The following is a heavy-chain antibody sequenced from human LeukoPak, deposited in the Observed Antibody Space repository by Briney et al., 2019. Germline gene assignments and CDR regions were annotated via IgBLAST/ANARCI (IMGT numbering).Heavy chain of an antibody. CDR1: GGSISSYY. Sequence: SETLSLTCTVSGGSISSYYWSWIRQPPGKGLEWIGYIYYSGSTNYNPSLKSRVTILVDTSKNQFSLKLSSVTAADTAVYYCARRGDILTGWFDPWGQGTLVTVSS. V-gene: IGHV4-59*01. CDR2: IYYSGST. CDR3: ARRGDILTGWFDP. J-gene: IGHJ5*02. D-gene: IGHD3-9*01.